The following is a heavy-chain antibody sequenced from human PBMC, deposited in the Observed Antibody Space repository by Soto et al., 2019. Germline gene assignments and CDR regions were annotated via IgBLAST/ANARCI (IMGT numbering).Heavy chain of an antibody. CDR3: AKEPNYYDSSGYYSDWFDP. CDR1: EFSFSDYA. CDR2: ISGSGGST. D-gene: IGHD3-22*01. V-gene: IGHV3-23*01. Sequence: GGSLRLSCATSEFSFSDYAMSWVRQAPGKGLEWVSAISGSGGSTYYADSVKGRFTISRDNSKNTLYLQMNSLRAEDTAVYYCAKEPNYYDSSGYYSDWFDPWGQGTLVTVSS. J-gene: IGHJ5*02.